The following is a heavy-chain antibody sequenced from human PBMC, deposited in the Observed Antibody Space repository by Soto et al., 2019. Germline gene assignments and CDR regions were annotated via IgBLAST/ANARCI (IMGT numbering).Heavy chain of an antibody. CDR3: AKDRSEYCSSTSCYTVSDY. D-gene: IGHD2-2*02. V-gene: IGHV3-23*01. CDR1: GFTFSSYA. CDR2: ISGSGGST. Sequence: EVQLLESGGGLVQPGGSLRLSCAASGFTFSSYAMSWVRQAPGKGLEWVSAISGSGGSTYYADSVKGRFTISRDNSKNTLDLQMNSLRAEDTAVYYCAKDRSEYCSSTSCYTVSDYWGQGTLVTVSS. J-gene: IGHJ4*02.